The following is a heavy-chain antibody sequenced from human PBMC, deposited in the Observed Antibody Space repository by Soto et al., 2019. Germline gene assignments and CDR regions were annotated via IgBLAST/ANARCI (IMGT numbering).Heavy chain of an antibody. D-gene: IGHD3-10*01. V-gene: IGHV1-18*04. CDR1: GYTFTSYG. Sequence: QVQLVQSGAEVKKPGASVKVSCKASGYTFTSYGISWVRQAPGQGLEWIGWISAYNGNTKYAQKVQGRVTMTTDTSTSTAYMELRSLRSDDTAVYYCARDRTYYYGSGTSPSLGDYWGQGTLVTVSS. CDR3: ARDRTYYYGSGTSPSLGDY. CDR2: ISAYNGNT. J-gene: IGHJ4*02.